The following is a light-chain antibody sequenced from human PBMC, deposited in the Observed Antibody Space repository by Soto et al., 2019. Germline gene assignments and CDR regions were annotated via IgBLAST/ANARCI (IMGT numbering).Light chain of an antibody. CDR1: QSISTW. CDR2: KAS. J-gene: IGKJ2*01. Sequence: DIQMTQSPSTLSASVGHRVTITCRASQSISTWLAWYQQKPGKAPKLLIYKASSLRNGVPSRFSGSGSGTEFTLTIYSLQSDDFASYYCQQYNGYPHTFGQGTKLEIK. CDR3: QQYNGYPHT. V-gene: IGKV1-5*03.